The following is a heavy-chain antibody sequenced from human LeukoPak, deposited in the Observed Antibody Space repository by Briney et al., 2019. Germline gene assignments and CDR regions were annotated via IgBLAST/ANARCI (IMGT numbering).Heavy chain of an antibody. CDR2: IRSKAYGGTT. CDR3: TIVRGGNSGYNWFVP. V-gene: IGHV3-49*04. Sequence: PGGSLRLSCTASGFTFGDYAMSWVRQAPGKGLEWVGFIRSKAYGGTTEYAASVKGRVTISRDDSKSIAYLQMNSLKTEDTAVYYCTIVRGGNSGYNWFVPWGQGTLVTVSS. J-gene: IGHJ5*02. CDR1: GFTFGDYA. D-gene: IGHD4-23*01.